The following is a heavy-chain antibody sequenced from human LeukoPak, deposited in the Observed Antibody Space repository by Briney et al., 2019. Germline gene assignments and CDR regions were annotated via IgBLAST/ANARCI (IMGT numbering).Heavy chain of an antibody. D-gene: IGHD1-26*01. CDR3: ARGGLVGITTCYFDS. CDR1: GGSISSSTYY. J-gene: IGHJ4*02. V-gene: IGHV4-39*07. Sequence: SETLPLTCTVSGGSISSSTYYWGWIRQPPGQGLQWVGNIYYSGNAYYNPSLKSRVTISVDTSKNQFSLKLNSVTAADTAVYYCARGGLVGITTCYFDSWGQGTLVTVSS. CDR2: IYYSGNA.